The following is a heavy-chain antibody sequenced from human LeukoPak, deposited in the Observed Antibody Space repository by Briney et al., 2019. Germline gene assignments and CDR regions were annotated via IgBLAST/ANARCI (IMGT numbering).Heavy chain of an antibody. V-gene: IGHV3-30*02. CDR1: GFTFSSYV. CDR2: IRYDGSNK. Sequence: GGSLRLSCAASGFTFSSYVMGWVRQAPGEGLEWVAFIRYDGSNKYYADSVKGRFTISRDNSKNTLYLQMNSLRAEDTAVYYCAKDLPKDYYYDSSGYYHLGDYWGQGTLVTVSS. J-gene: IGHJ4*02. CDR3: AKDLPKDYYYDSSGYYHLGDY. D-gene: IGHD3-22*01.